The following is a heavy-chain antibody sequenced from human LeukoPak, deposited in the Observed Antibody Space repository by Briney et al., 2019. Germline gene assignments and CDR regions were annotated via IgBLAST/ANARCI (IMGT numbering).Heavy chain of an antibody. Sequence: GSRRLSCAASGFTFSSCALTWVRQAPGKGLEWVSTISGTGVTTFYADSVRGRFTISRDNSKNTLYLQMSSLRAEDTAVYYCATHYDTSGYYYFDFWGQGTLVTVSS. CDR2: ISGTGVTT. D-gene: IGHD3-22*01. J-gene: IGHJ4*02. CDR1: GFTFSSCA. CDR3: ATHYDTSGYYYFDF. V-gene: IGHV3-23*01.